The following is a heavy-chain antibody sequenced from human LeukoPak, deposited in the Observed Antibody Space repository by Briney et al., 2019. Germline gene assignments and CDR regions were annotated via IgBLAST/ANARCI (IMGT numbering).Heavy chain of an antibody. CDR1: GGSISSSSYY. J-gene: IGHJ4*02. Sequence: PSETLSLTCTVSGGSISSSSYYWGWIRQPPGKGLEWIGSIYYSGSTYYNPSLKSRVTISVDTSKNQFSLKLSSVTAAETAVYFCARRGYSSGKYFDYWGQGTLVTVSS. V-gene: IGHV4-39*01. D-gene: IGHD6-19*01. CDR3: ARRGYSSGKYFDY. CDR2: IYYSGST.